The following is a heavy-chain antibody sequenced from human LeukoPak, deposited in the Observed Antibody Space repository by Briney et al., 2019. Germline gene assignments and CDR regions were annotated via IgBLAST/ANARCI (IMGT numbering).Heavy chain of an antibody. CDR3: ARNSHYSSGWSSY. CDR1: GFTFSDYY. Sequence: GGSLRLSCAASGFTFSDYYMSWIRQAPGKGLEWVSYISSSGSTIYYADSVKGRFTISRDNAKNSLYLQMNRLRAEDTAVYYCARNSHYSSGWSSYWGQGTLVTVSS. CDR2: ISSSGSTI. J-gene: IGHJ4*02. V-gene: IGHV3-11*01. D-gene: IGHD6-19*01.